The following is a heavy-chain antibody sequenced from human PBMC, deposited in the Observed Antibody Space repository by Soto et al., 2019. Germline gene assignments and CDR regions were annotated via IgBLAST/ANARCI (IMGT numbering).Heavy chain of an antibody. V-gene: IGHV1-2*02. CDR3: ARGAAAGNWFDP. D-gene: IGHD6-13*01. J-gene: IGHJ5*02. Sequence: ASVKVSCKASGYTFTGYYMHWVRQAPGQGLEWMGWINPNSGGTNYAQKFQGRVTMTRDTSISTAYMALSRLRSDDTAVYYCARGAAAGNWFDPWGQGTLVTVSS. CDR1: GYTFTGYY. CDR2: INPNSGGT.